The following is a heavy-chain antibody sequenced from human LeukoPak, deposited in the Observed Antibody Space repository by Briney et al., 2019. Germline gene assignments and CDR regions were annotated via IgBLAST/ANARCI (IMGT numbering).Heavy chain of an antibody. CDR2: INPRGGST. Sequence: GASVKVSCKASGYTFTSYCMHWVRQAPGQGLEWMGLINPRGGSTSYAQKFQGRVTMTRDMSTSTVHMELSSLRSEDTAVYYCARGGAHIVLMVYAENWFDPWGQGTLVTVSS. CDR1: GYTFTSYC. D-gene: IGHD2-8*01. CDR3: ARGGAHIVLMVYAENWFDP. J-gene: IGHJ5*02. V-gene: IGHV1-46*01.